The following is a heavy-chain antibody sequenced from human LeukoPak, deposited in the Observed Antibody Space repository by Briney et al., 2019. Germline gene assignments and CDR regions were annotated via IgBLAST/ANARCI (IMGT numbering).Heavy chain of an antibody. CDR3: ARDATRYCSSTSCYAGFDP. Sequence: SETLSLTCAVYGGSFSGYYWSWIRQPPGKGLEWIGEINHSGSTNYNPSLKSRVTISVDTSKNQFSLKLSSVAAADTAVYYCARDATRYCSSTSCYAGFDPWGQGTLVTVSS. V-gene: IGHV4-34*01. CDR2: INHSGST. J-gene: IGHJ5*02. D-gene: IGHD2-2*01. CDR1: GGSFSGYY.